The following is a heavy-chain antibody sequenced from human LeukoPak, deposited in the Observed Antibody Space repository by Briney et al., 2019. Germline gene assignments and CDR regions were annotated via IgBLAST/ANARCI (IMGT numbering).Heavy chain of an antibody. CDR1: GFTFNYYE. V-gene: IGHV3-48*03. Sequence: GGSLRLSCVASGFTFNYYEMNWVRQAPGKGLEWVSHITRSGAVKYYTDSVKGRFTISRDNAKNSVFLQMDSLRAEDTAVYYRAGSADVYSSSWSSYYYHGLDVWGQGTKVTVSS. CDR2: ITRSGAVK. J-gene: IGHJ6*02. CDR3: AGSADVYSSSWSSYYYHGLDV. D-gene: IGHD2-2*01.